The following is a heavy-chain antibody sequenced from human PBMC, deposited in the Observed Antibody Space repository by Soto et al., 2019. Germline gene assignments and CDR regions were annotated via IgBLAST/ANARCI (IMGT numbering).Heavy chain of an antibody. CDR1: GGSFSGYY. CDR2: INHSGST. J-gene: IGHJ3*02. CDR3: ARGRGTYNRNPIERNAFDI. Sequence: SETLSLTCAVYGGSFSGYYWSWIRQPPGKGLEWIGEINHSGSTNYNPSLKSRVTISVDTSKNQFSLKLSSVTAADTAVYYCARGRGTYNRNPIERNAFDIWGQGTMVTVSS. D-gene: IGHD1-20*01. V-gene: IGHV4-34*01.